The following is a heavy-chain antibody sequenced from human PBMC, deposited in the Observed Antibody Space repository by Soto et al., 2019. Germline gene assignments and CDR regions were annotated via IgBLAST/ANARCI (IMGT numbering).Heavy chain of an antibody. CDR3: ARHDETHQASFDY. Sequence: PSETLSLTCTVSGGSISSNYWSWIRQPPGKGLEWIGYIYYSGSTNYNPSLKSRVSISVDTSKNQFSMKLTSVTAADTAVYYCARHDETHQASFDYWGQGTLVTVSS. CDR1: GGSISSNY. V-gene: IGHV4-59*08. J-gene: IGHJ4*02. CDR2: IYYSGST.